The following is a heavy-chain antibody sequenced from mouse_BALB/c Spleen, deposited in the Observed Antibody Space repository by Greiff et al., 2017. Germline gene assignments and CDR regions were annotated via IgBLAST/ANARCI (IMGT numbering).Heavy chain of an antibody. CDR3: ARHPHYGSSLYYAMDY. V-gene: IGHV2-6-2*01. CDR1: GFSLTSYG. CDR2: IWSDGST. J-gene: IGHJ4*01. D-gene: IGHD1-1*01. Sequence: QVQLQQSGPDLVAPSQSLSITCTVSGFSLTSYGVHWVRQPPGKGLEWLVVIWSDGSTTYNSALKSRLSISKDNSKSQVFLKMNSLQTDDTAMYYCARHPHYGSSLYYAMDYWGQGASVTVSS.